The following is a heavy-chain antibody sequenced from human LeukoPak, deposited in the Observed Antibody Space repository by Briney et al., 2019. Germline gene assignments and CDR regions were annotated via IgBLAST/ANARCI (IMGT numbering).Heavy chain of an antibody. CDR2: IYTSGST. D-gene: IGHD1-26*01. J-gene: IGHJ4*02. CDR3: ARLVGATGIDY. V-gene: IGHV4-4*09. Sequence: PSETLSLTCTVSGGSISSYYWSWIRQPPGKGLEWIGYIYTSGSTNYNPSLKSRVTISVDTSKNQFSLKLSSVTAADTAVYYCARLVGATGIDYWGQETLVTVSS. CDR1: GGSISSYY.